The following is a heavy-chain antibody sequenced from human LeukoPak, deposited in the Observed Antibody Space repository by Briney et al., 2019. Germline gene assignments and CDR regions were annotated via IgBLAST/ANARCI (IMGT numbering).Heavy chain of an antibody. D-gene: IGHD3-10*01. Sequence: SQTLSLTCTVSGGSISIGCYYWTWIRQHPGKGLEWIGYIYYSGSTYNNPSLKSRVTTTVNTSNNQSSLKRSSMTAADAAVYYCARGSLRSSPLDYWGQGTLVTVSS. CDR3: ARGSLRSSPLDY. J-gene: IGHJ4*02. CDR1: GGSISIGCYY. CDR2: IYYSGST. V-gene: IGHV4-31*03.